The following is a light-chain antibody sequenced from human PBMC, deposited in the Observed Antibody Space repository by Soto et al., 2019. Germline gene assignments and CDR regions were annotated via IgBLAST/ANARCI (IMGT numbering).Light chain of an antibody. CDR2: DVS. J-gene: IGKJ4*01. CDR3: QQYHDWPLT. CDR1: QSVSSN. Sequence: EIVMTQSPATLSVSLGERATLSCRASQSVSSNFAWYQQRPAQAPRLLIYDVSTRATSVPTRFSGSGSGTEFTLTISSLQSEDFAVYYCQQYHDWPLTFGGGTRVEIK. V-gene: IGKV3D-15*01.